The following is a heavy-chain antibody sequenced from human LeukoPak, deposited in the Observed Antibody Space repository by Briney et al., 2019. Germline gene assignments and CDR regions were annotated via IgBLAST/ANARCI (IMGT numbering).Heavy chain of an antibody. CDR3: ARAGAYYDFWSGYYRDYYYYMDV. CDR2: IYHSGST. J-gene: IGHJ6*03. D-gene: IGHD3-3*01. CDR1: GGSISSSNW. V-gene: IGHV4-4*02. Sequence: SETLSLTCAVSGGSISSSNWWSWVRQPPGKGLEWIGEIYHSGSTNYNPSLKSRVTISVDKSKNQFSLKLSSVTAADTAVYYCARAGAYYDFWSGYYRDYYYYMDVWGKGTTVTVSS.